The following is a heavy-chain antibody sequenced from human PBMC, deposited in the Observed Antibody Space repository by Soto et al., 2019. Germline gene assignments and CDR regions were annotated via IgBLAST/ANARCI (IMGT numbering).Heavy chain of an antibody. CDR2: VHGGGST. CDR1: GFTVSNNH. V-gene: IGHV3-53*01. CDR3: AVPLTTAAGLDY. D-gene: IGHD3-9*01. Sequence: VPLVESGGGLIQPGGSLRLSCAASGFTVSNNHMTWVRQAAGKGLELVSFVHGGGSTSYADSVKGRFTISRDNSKNTLYLQMDSLRAEDTAIYYCAVPLTTAAGLDYWCRGKLVTVSS. J-gene: IGHJ4*02.